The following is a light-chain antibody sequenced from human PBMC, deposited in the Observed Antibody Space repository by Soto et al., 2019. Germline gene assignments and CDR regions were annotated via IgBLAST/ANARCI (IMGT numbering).Light chain of an antibody. J-gene: IGKJ3*01. CDR1: QDISNS. Sequence: DIKMTQSPSSLSASVGDRVTISCQASQDISNSLNWYQQKSGKAPELLIYNAVNVDTGVPSRFRGSASGTSFTFTISSLQPDDIATYYCQHYNNLPHTFGPGTRVDIK. CDR3: QHYNNLPHT. V-gene: IGKV1-33*01. CDR2: NAV.